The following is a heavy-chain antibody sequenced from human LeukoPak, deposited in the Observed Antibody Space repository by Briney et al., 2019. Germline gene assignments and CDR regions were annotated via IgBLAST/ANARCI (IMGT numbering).Heavy chain of an antibody. V-gene: IGHV1-24*01. D-gene: IGHD6-6*01. CDR1: GYTLTELS. Sequence: ASVKVSCKVSGYTLTELSMHWVRQAPGKGLEWMGGFDPEDGETIYAQKFQGRVTMTEDTSTDTAYMELSSLRSEDTAVYYCATDQHLAARSYYYYYGMDVWGQGTTVTVSS. J-gene: IGHJ6*02. CDR2: FDPEDGET. CDR3: ATDQHLAARSYYYYYGMDV.